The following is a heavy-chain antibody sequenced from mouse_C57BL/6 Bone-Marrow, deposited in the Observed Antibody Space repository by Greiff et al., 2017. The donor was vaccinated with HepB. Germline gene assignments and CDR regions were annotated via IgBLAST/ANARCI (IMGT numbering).Heavy chain of an antibody. CDR2: IDPENGDT. CDR1: GFNIKDDY. Sequence: EVQLQESGAELVRPGASVKLSCTASGFNIKDDYMHWVKQRPEQGLEWIGWIDPENGDTEYASKFQGKATITADTPSNTAYLQLSSLTSEDTAVYYCTGDSNYEYWGQGTLVTVSA. J-gene: IGHJ3*01. CDR3: TGDSNYEY. D-gene: IGHD2-5*01. V-gene: IGHV14-4*01.